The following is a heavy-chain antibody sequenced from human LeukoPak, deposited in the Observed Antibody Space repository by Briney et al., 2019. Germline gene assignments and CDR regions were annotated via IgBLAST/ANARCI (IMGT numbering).Heavy chain of an antibody. J-gene: IGHJ4*02. V-gene: IGHV1-69*01. CDR1: GGTFSSYA. CDR3: AREDYYDSSGYYAY. Sequence: ASVKVSCKASGGTFSSYAISWERQAPGQGLEWMGGIIPIFGTANYAQKFQGRVTITADESTSTAYMELSSLRSEDTAVYYCAREDYYDSSGYYAYWGQGTLVTVSS. D-gene: IGHD3-22*01. CDR2: IIPIFGTA.